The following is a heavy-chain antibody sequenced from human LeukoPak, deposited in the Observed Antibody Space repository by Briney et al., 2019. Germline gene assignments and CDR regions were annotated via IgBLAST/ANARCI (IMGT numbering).Heavy chain of an antibody. Sequence: ASVKVSCKASGYTFADYYIHWVRQAPGQGLEWMGIINPSGGSTSYAQKFQGRVTMTRDTSTSTVYMELSSLRSEDTAVYYCARGLTVDTAMAPCGYWGQGTLVTVSS. J-gene: IGHJ4*02. D-gene: IGHD5-18*01. V-gene: IGHV1-46*01. CDR3: ARGLTVDTAMAPCGY. CDR1: GYTFADYY. CDR2: INPSGGST.